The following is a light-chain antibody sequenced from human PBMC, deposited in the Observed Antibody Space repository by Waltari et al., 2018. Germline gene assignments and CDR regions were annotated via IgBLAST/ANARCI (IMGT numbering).Light chain of an antibody. CDR2: GAS. V-gene: IGKV3-20*01. CDR3: QHYVRLPAT. CDR1: QSVSRA. J-gene: IGKJ1*01. Sequence: EIVLTQSPGTLSLSPGERVTLSCRARQSVSRALAWYQQKPGQAPRLLMYGASSRATGISDRFSGSGSGTDFSLTISRLDPEDFAVYYCQHYVRLPATFGQGTKVEIK.